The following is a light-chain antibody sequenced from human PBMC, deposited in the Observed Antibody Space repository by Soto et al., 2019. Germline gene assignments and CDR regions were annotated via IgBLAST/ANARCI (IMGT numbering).Light chain of an antibody. CDR3: QQRDNWPIT. J-gene: IGKJ5*01. CDR1: QYIGSY. Sequence: EIVLTQSPATLSLSPGERATLSCRASQYIGSYLAWYQQKPGQAPRLLIYDASTRAAGIPARFSGSGSETDFTLTISTLESEDFAVYYCQQRDNWPITFGQGTRLEIK. CDR2: DAS. V-gene: IGKV3-11*01.